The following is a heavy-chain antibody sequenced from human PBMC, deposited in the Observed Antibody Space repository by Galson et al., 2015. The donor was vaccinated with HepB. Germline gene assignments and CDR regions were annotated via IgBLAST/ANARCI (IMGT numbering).Heavy chain of an antibody. V-gene: IGHV3-48*04. J-gene: IGHJ4*02. Sequence: SLRLSCAASTFIFSTYSMNWVRQAPGKGLEWVSYISSSSTTIYYADSVKGRFTISRDNARNSLYLQMNSLRAEDTAIYYCARDTPGRDGHNSLDYWGQGTLVTVSS. CDR1: TFIFSTYS. CDR3: ARDTPGRDGHNSLDY. D-gene: IGHD5-24*01. CDR2: ISSSSTTI.